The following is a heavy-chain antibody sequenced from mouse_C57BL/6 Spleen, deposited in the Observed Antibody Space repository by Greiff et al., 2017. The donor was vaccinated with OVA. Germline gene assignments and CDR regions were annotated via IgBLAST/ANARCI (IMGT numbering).Heavy chain of an antibody. V-gene: IGHV1-78*01. Sequence: VQLQQSDAELVKPGASVKISCKVSGYTFTDHTIHWMKQRPEQGLEWIGYIYPRDGSTKYNEKFKGKATLTADKSSSTAYMQLNSLTSEDSAVYFFAAGYDYDEGGFDYWGQGTTLTVSS. CDR2: IYPRDGST. J-gene: IGHJ2*01. CDR3: AAGYDYDEGGFDY. CDR1: GYTFTDHT. D-gene: IGHD2-4*01.